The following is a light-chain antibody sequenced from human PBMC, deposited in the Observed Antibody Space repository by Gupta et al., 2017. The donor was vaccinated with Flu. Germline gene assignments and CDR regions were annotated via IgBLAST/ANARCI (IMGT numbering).Light chain of an antibody. J-gene: IGKJ2*01. CDR3: QKRSNWPPYT. CDR1: QSVGTY. CDR2: DAS. Sequence: EIVLTQSPGTLSLSPGERATLSCRASQSVGTYLAWYQQKPGQTPRLLIYDASHRATGIPARFSGSGSGTDFTLTISSLEPEDFAVYYCQKRSNWPPYTFGQETRLEI. V-gene: IGKV3-11*01.